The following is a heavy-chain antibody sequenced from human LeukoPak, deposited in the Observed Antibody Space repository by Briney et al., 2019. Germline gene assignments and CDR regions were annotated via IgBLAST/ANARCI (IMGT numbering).Heavy chain of an antibody. D-gene: IGHD1-1*01. CDR2: INAGSGDT. J-gene: IGHJ4*02. V-gene: IGHV1-2*06. CDR1: GYTFTTYG. Sequence: APVKVSCKASGYTFTTYGLSWVRQAPGQGLEWMGRINAGSGDTEFAQKFQGRVTMTRDTFVSTAYMEVSGLTSDDTAMYYCARDLSSTPNWELDYWGQGTLVTVSS. CDR3: ARDLSSTPNWELDY.